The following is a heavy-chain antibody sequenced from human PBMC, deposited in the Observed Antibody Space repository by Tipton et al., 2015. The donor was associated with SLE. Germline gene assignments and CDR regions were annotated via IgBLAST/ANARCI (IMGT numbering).Heavy chain of an antibody. V-gene: IGHV4-59*11. D-gene: IGHD6-13*01. CDR1: GSSITNHY. Sequence: LRLSCTVSGSSITNHYWSWIRQPPGKGLEWIAYISYSAYANYNPSLKSRVTVSIDTSKNQFSLKLSSVTAADTAVYYCARVENPLYSSSWYKGYFDLWGRGTLVTVSS. CDR2: ISYSAYA. CDR3: ARVENPLYSSSWYKGYFDL. J-gene: IGHJ2*01.